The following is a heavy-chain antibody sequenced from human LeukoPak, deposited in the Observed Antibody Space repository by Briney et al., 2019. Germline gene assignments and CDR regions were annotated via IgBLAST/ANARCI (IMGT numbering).Heavy chain of an antibody. CDR1: GFTLSTYW. CDR3: ARGNKWSFAS. D-gene: IGHD2-15*01. CDR2: INRDGSAT. Sequence: PGGSLRLSCVASGFTLSTYWMHWVRQAPGKGLVWVSRINRDGSATSYADSVMVRFTISRDSAKNTLYLQMNSLRPEDTAVYYCARGNKWSFASWGQGALVTVSS. V-gene: IGHV3-74*01. J-gene: IGHJ4*02.